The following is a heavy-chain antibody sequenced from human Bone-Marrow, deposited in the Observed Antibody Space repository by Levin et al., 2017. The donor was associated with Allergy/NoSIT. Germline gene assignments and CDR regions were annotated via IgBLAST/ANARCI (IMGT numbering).Heavy chain of an antibody. CDR3: AKGIFFSSFSATDY. Sequence: GGSLRLSCAASGFIFSDYAMNWVRQAPGKGLEWVSVIGDQTYYADSMKGRATISRDNSRSTLYLQVNSLRAEDSATYFCAKGIFFSSFSATDYWGQGTPVTVSS. J-gene: IGHJ4*02. D-gene: IGHD2-2*01. V-gene: IGHV3-23*01. CDR1: GFIFSDYA. CDR2: IGDQT.